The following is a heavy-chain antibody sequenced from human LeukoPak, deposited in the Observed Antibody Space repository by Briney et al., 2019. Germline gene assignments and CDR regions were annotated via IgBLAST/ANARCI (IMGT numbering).Heavy chain of an antibody. J-gene: IGHJ4*02. CDR2: IYYSGST. V-gene: IGHV4-59*01. Sequence: VKPSETLSLTCTVSGDPINSYYWSWIRQPPGKGLEWIGHIYYSGSTNYNPSLKSRVTISIDTSKNQFSLKLSSVTAADTAVYYCARTIGYPLLYFDCWGQGTLVTVSS. D-gene: IGHD3-16*02. CDR1: GDPINSYY. CDR3: ARTIGYPLLYFDC.